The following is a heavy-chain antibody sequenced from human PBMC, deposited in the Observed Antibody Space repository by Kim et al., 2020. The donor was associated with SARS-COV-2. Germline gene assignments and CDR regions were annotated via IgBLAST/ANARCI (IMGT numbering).Heavy chain of an antibody. Sequence: SETLSLTCTVSGGSISSYYWSWIRQPPGKGLEWIGYIYYSGSTNYNPSLKSRVTISVDTSKNQFSLKLSSVTAADTAVYYCARLRGYYDSSGYDAFDIWGQGTMVNVSS. CDR3: ARLRGYYDSSGYDAFDI. D-gene: IGHD3-22*01. CDR1: GGSISSYY. V-gene: IGHV4-59*08. CDR2: IYYSGST. J-gene: IGHJ3*02.